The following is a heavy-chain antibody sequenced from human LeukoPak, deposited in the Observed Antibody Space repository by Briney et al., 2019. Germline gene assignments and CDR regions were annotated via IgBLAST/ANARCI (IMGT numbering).Heavy chain of an antibody. J-gene: IGHJ4*02. CDR1: GYTFTEHF. V-gene: IGHV1-2*02. CDR3: ARDLRPANL. CDR2: IHPASANT. Sequence: ASVKVSCKASGYTFTEHFIHWVRQAPGQGLQYMGWIHPASANTVYAQMFHGRVTLTRDTPATATYMELSGLRSDDTAVYYCARDLRPANLWGQGTLVTVSS. D-gene: IGHD1-7*01.